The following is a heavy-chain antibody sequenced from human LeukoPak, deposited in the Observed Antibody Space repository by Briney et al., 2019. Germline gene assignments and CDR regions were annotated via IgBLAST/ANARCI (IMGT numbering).Heavy chain of an antibody. CDR1: GFTFSSYA. Sequence: GGSLRLSCAASGFTFSSYAMSWVRQAPGKRLEWVSDISGSGGSTYYADSVKGRFTISRDNSKNTMYLQMNSLRAEDTAVYYCAKRIQSAMAMGYWGQGTLVTVSS. CDR3: AKRIQSAMAMGY. D-gene: IGHD5-18*01. J-gene: IGHJ4*02. CDR2: ISGSGGST. V-gene: IGHV3-23*01.